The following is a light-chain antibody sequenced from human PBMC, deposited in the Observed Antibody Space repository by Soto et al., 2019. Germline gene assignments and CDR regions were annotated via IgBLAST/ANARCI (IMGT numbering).Light chain of an antibody. CDR3: AAWDARLSAWV. J-gene: IGLJ3*02. CDR1: SSNIGSDY. CDR2: TNY. Sequence: QSVLTQPPSASGTPGQRVTISCSGSSSNIGSDYVYWYQQLPGTAPKLLIYTNYQRPSGVPDRFSGSKSGTSASLAISGLRSEDAAYYWCAAWDARLSAWVFGGGTKLTVL. V-gene: IGLV1-47*02.